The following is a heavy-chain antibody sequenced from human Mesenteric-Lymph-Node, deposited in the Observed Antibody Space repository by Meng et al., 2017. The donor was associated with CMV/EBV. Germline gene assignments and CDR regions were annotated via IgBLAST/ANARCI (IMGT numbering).Heavy chain of an antibody. CDR1: GGSISSSSYY. V-gene: IGHV4-39*01. J-gene: IGHJ4*02. Sequence: QLQLQESGPGLVKRSEALSCTCTVSGGSISSSSYYWGWIRQPPGKGLEWIGYIYYSGSTYYYNPSLKTRVTISVDTSKNQFSLKLSSVTAADTAVYYCARHSALLVTNFDYWGQGTLVTVSS. CDR2: IYYSGSTY. D-gene: IGHD5-18*01. CDR3: ARHSALLVTNFDY.